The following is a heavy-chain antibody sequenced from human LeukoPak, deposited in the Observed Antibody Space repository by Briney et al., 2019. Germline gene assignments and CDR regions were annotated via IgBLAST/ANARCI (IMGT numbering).Heavy chain of an antibody. CDR1: GFTFSSYA. Sequence: GGSLRLSCAAAGFTFSSYAMSWVRQAPGKGLEGVSAISGSGGSTYYADSVKGRFTISRDNSKNTLYLQMNSLRAEKTAVYYCAKHTTVTGGFDPWGQGTLVTVSS. CDR3: AKHTTVTGGFDP. D-gene: IGHD4-17*01. J-gene: IGHJ5*02. CDR2: ISGSGGST. V-gene: IGHV3-23*01.